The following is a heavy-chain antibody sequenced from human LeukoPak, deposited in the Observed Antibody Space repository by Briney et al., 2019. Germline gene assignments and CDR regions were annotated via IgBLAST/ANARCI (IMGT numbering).Heavy chain of an antibody. J-gene: IGHJ4*02. D-gene: IGHD4-17*01. CDR3: VRVNDYGDRNLYYFGY. CDR2: ISSDGDNT. CDR1: GFIFSNYG. V-gene: IGHV3-64D*06. Sequence: PGGSLRLSCSASGFIFSNYGMYGVRQAPGKGLELVSAISSDGDNTFYADSVKGRFTISRDNSKNTLYLQTSSLRGEDTAVYYCVRVNDYGDRNLYYFGYWGQGTLVTVSS.